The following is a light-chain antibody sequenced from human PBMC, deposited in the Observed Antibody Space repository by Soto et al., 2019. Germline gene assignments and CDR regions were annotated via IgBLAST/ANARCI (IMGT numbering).Light chain of an antibody. CDR1: QSISSY. J-gene: IGKJ1*01. Sequence: DIQMTQSPSSLSASVGDRVTITCRASQSISSYLNWYQQKPGKAPKLLIYAASSLQSGVRSRFSRCGSGTEFTLTISRLQPEDFATYYCLQSYSTPPGTFGQGTKVEIK. V-gene: IGKV1-39*01. CDR2: AAS. CDR3: LQSYSTPPGT.